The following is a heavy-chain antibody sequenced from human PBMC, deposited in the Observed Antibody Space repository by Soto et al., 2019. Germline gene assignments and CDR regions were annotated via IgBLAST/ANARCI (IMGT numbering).Heavy chain of an antibody. V-gene: IGHV3-30*18. Sequence: PGGSLRLSCAASGFTFSSYGMHWVRQAPGKGLEWVAVISYDGSNKYYADSVKGRFTISRDNSKNTLYLQMNSLRAEDTAVYYCAKGLEMATIRWGPGVSFDYWGQGTLGTVSS. J-gene: IGHJ4*02. CDR1: GFTFSSYG. CDR2: ISYDGSNK. CDR3: AKGLEMATIRWGPGVSFDY. D-gene: IGHD5-12*01.